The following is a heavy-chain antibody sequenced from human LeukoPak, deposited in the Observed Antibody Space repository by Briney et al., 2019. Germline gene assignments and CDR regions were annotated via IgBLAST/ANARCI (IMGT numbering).Heavy chain of an antibody. V-gene: IGHV3-48*04. Sequence: GALRLFLAASGFTFRSHSLNWGRQAPGKGLGGGSYVRRSGSTIYYADSVKGRFTISRDNAKNSLYLQMNSLRAEDAALYYCARIRYCTNGVCYREYYFDYWGQGTLVTVSS. D-gene: IGHD2-8*01. CDR1: GFTFRSHS. CDR2: VRRSGSTI. CDR3: ARIRYCTNGVCYREYYFDY. J-gene: IGHJ4*02.